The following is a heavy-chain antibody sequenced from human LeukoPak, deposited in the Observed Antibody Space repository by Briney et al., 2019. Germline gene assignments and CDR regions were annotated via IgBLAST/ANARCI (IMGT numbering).Heavy chain of an antibody. D-gene: IGHD3-10*01. CDR2: IGYDGRNK. CDR3: AKDNAYYYADY. V-gene: IGHV3-30*02. CDR1: GFTFSSYG. J-gene: IGHJ4*02. Sequence: GGSLRLSCAASGFTFSSYGIHWVRQAPGKGLEWVTFIGYDGRNKYYADSVKGRFTISKDNSKNTLYLQMNSLRAEDTAVYYCAKDNAYYYADYWGQGTLVTVSS.